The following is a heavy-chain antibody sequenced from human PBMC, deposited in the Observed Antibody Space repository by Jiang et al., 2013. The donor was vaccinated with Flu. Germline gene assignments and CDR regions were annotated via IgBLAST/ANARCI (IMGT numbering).Heavy chain of an antibody. V-gene: IGHV3-30*18. J-gene: IGHJ4*02. CDR2: ISYDGSNK. D-gene: IGHD5-18*01. Sequence: VQLVESGGGVVQPGRSLRLSCTASGFNFGTYAMHWVRQAPGKGLEWVAVISYDGSNKYYADSVKGRFTISRDNSKNTLYLQMNSLRAEDTAVYYCAKAATHPNTYFDYWGQGTLVTVSS. CDR1: GFNFGTYA. CDR3: AKAATHPNTYFDY.